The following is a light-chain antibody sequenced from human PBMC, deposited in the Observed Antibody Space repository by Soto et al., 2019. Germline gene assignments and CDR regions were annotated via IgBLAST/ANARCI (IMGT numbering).Light chain of an antibody. CDR3: CSYAGGFYV. Sequence: QSVLTQPPSASGXPXQSVTXSCTXTSXDVGNYNYVSWFQQPPGKAPKLMIYEVTKRPSGVPDRFSGSKSGNTASLTISGLQAEDEADYYCCSYAGGFYVFGTGTKVTVL. CDR2: EVT. V-gene: IGLV2-8*01. J-gene: IGLJ1*01. CDR1: SXDVGNYNY.